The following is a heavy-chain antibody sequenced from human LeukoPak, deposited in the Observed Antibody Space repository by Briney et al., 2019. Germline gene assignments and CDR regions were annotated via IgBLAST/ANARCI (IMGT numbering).Heavy chain of an antibody. D-gene: IGHD3-22*01. J-gene: IGHJ4*02. CDR2: ISSSSSYI. V-gene: IGHV3-21*01. CDR1: GFTFSSYS. Sequence: PGGSLRLSCAASGFTFSSYSMNWIRQAPGKGLEWVSSISSSSSYIYYADSVEGRFTISRDNAKNSLYLQMNSLRAEDTAVYYCARDSKGEYYYDSSGYFYYWGQGTLVTVSS. CDR3: ARDSKGEYYYDSSGYFYY.